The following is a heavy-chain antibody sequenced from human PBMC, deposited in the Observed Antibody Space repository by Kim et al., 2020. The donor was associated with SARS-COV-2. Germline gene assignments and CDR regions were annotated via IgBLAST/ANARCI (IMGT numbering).Heavy chain of an antibody. CDR3: AKDCGGDCYFLDHNYYGMDV. CDR1: GFTFDDYA. D-gene: IGHD2-21*02. J-gene: IGHJ6*02. V-gene: IGHV3-9*01. CDR2: ISWNSGSI. Sequence: GGSLRLSCAASGFTFDDYAMHWVRQAPGKGLEWVSGISWNSGSIGYADSVKGRFTISRDNAKNSLYLQMNSLRAEDTALYYCAKDCGGDCYFLDHNYYGMDVWGQGTTVTVSS.